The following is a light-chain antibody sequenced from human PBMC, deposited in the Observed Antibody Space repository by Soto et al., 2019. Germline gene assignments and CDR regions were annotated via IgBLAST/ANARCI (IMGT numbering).Light chain of an antibody. V-gene: IGKV1-39*01. J-gene: IGKJ4*01. CDR2: AAS. Sequence: EIQMTQAPSSLSASVGDRVTITCRASQTISMYLNWYQQKPGKAPILLISAASSLQTGVPSRFNGRGSGTDCTLTISSLQPEDFATYYCQQSYSIPPLTFGGGTRVEIK. CDR1: QTISMY. CDR3: QQSYSIPPLT.